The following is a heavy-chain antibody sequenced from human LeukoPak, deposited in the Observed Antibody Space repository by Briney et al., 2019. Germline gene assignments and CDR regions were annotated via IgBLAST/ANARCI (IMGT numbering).Heavy chain of an antibody. CDR2: VSAYNGNT. Sequence: ASVKVSCKASGYTFTSFGISWVRQAPGQGPEWMGWVSAYNGNTNYIQKFQGRVTMTTDTSTNTAYMELRSLTSDDTAVYYCARDLGLDTTMIFFDFWGQGTLVTVSS. V-gene: IGHV1-18*01. J-gene: IGHJ4*02. CDR1: GYTFTSFG. CDR3: ARDLGLDTTMIFFDF. D-gene: IGHD5-18*01.